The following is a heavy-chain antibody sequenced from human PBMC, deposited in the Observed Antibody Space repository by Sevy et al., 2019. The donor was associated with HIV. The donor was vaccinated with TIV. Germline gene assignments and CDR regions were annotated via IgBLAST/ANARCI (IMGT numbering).Heavy chain of an antibody. Sequence: SETLSLTCTVSGGSINNKAYYWSWIRQPPGKGLEWIGSMSYSGNSYYNPSLNCQVTISLDTSKNQFSLRLTFVTAADAAVYYCGRRLGAVGGGNEYFQLWGQGTLVTVSS. CDR3: GRRLGAVGGGNEYFQL. V-gene: IGHV4-39*01. CDR1: GGSINNKAYY. CDR2: MSYSGNS. D-gene: IGHD6-13*01. J-gene: IGHJ1*01.